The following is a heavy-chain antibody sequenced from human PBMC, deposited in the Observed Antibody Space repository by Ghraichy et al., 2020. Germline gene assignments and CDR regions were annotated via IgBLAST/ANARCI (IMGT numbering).Heavy chain of an antibody. J-gene: IGHJ6*02. CDR3: ARLESVAGTDYYYYYGMDV. V-gene: IGHV4-4*09. CDR1: GGSISSYY. Sequence: SETLSLTCTVSGGSISSYYWSWIRQPPGKGLEWIGYIYTSGSTNYNPSLKSRVTISVDTSKNQFSLKLSSVTAADTAVYYCARLESVAGTDYYYYYGMDVWGQGTTVTVSS. D-gene: IGHD6-19*01. CDR2: IYTSGST.